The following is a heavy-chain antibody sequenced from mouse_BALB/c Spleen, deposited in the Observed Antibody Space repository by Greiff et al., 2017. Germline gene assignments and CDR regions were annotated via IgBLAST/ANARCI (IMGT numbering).Heavy chain of an antibody. Sequence: EVKLQESGGGLVKPGGSLKLSCAASGFTFSSYAMSWVRQTPEKRLEWVATISSGGGNTYYPDSVKGRFTISRDNAKNTLYLQLSSLRSEDTALYYGARYDGYYYFDYWGQGTTLTVSS. V-gene: IGHV5-9*03. CDR1: GFTFSSYA. D-gene: IGHD2-3*01. J-gene: IGHJ2*01. CDR2: ISSGGGNT. CDR3: ARYDGYYYFDY.